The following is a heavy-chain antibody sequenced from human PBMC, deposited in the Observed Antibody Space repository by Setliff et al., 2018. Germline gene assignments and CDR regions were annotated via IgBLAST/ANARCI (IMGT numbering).Heavy chain of an antibody. J-gene: IGHJ3*02. V-gene: IGHV4-61*02. CDR1: GGSISSGGYY. Sequence: SETLSLTCTVSGGSISSGGYYWSWIRQSAGKGLEWIGRIYARGSTEYNPSLGSRVTISVDTSQNQFSLKLSSVTAADTAVYYCARGKIRITMIVVPTGGAFDIWGQGTMVTVSS. CDR3: ARGKIRITMIVVPTGGAFDI. CDR2: IYARGST. D-gene: IGHD3-22*01.